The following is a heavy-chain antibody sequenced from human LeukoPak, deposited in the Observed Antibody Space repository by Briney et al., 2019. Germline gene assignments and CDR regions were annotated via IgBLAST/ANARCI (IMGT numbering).Heavy chain of an antibody. CDR3: AKQLGYFDY. V-gene: IGHV3-23*01. J-gene: IGHJ4*02. CDR2: ISGSGGSI. CDR1: GFAFSSYA. Sequence: PGGSLRLSCAASGFAFSSYAMGWVRQAPGKGLEWVSGISGSGGSIYYADSVKGRFTISRDNSKNRLNLQMNSLRAEDTAVYYCAKQLGYFDYWGQGILVTVSS. D-gene: IGHD5-24*01.